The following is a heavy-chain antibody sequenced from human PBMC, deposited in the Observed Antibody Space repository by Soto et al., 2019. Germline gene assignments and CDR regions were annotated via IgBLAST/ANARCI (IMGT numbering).Heavy chain of an antibody. CDR1: GGSISSYY. CDR2: IYYSGST. J-gene: IGHJ4*02. D-gene: IGHD3-3*01. V-gene: IGHV4-59*01. CDR3: ARYRRMHYDFWSGSSQPFDY. Sequence: SETLSLTCTVSGGSISSYYWSWIRQPPGKGLEWIGYIYYSGSTNYNPSLKSRVTISVDTSKNQFSLKLSSVTAADTAVYYCARYRRMHYDFWSGSSQPFDYWGQGTLVTVSS.